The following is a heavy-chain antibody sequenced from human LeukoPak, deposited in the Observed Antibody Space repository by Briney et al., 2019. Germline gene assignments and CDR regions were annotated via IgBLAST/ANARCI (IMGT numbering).Heavy chain of an antibody. CDR2: ISSSSSYI. J-gene: IGHJ6*03. V-gene: IGHV3-21*01. CDR3: ARERSGYMDV. CDR1: GFTPSSYS. Sequence: PGGSLRLSCAASGFTPSSYSMNWVRQAPGKGLEWVSSISSSSSYIYYADSVKGRFTISRDNAKKSLFLQMNSLRAEDTAVYYCARERSGYMDVWGKGTTVTVSS. D-gene: IGHD2-15*01.